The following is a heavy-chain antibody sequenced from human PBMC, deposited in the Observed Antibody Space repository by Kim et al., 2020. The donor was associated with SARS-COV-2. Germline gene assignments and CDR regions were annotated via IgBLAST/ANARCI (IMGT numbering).Heavy chain of an antibody. J-gene: IGHJ6*02. V-gene: IGHV4-34*01. CDR2: INHSGST. Sequence: SETLSLTCAVYGGSFSGYYWSWIRQPPGKGLEWIGEINHSGSTNYNPSLKSRVTISVDTSKNQFSLKLSSVTAADTAVYYCAGRSRIAAAGEGGMDVWGQGTTVTVSS. CDR3: AGRSRIAAAGEGGMDV. D-gene: IGHD6-13*01. CDR1: GGSFSGYY.